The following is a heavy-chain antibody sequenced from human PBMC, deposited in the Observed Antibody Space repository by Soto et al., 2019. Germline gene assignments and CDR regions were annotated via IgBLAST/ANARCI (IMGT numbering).Heavy chain of an antibody. CDR3: VRDSGRGFYFDY. Sequence: GGSLRLSCAASGFTFSDHYMDWVRQAPGKGQEWVGRIRNRPNSYTTQYAASVKGRFAVLRDDSENLVYLQMNDLKTEDTAVYYCVRDSGRGFYFDYWGQGAQVTVSS. J-gene: IGHJ4*02. D-gene: IGHD3-10*01. V-gene: IGHV3-72*01. CDR2: IRNRPNSYTT. CDR1: GFTFSDHY.